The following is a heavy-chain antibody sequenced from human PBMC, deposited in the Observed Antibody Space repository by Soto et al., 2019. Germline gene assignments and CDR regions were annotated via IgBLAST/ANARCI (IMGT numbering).Heavy chain of an antibody. Sequence: EVQLVESGGGLVKPGGSLRLSCAASGFTFSNAWMNWVRQAPGKGLEWVGRIKSKTDGGTTDYAAPVKGRFTISIDDSKNTLYLQMNSLKTEDTAVYYCTTSYYYDSSGYYNWFDPWGQGTLVTVSS. CDR1: GFTFSNAW. CDR2: IKSKTDGGTT. D-gene: IGHD3-22*01. V-gene: IGHV3-15*07. J-gene: IGHJ5*02. CDR3: TTSYYYDSSGYYNWFDP.